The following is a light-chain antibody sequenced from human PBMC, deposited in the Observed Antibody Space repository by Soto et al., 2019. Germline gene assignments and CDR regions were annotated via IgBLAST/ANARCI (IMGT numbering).Light chain of an antibody. J-gene: IGLJ1*01. CDR1: SSDVGGYNY. Sequence: SALTQPASVSGPPGQSITISCTGTSSDVGGYNYVSWYQQHPGKAPKLMIYEVSNRPSEVSNRFSGSKSGNTASLTISGLQAEDEADYYCSAYTSSSTLVFGTGTKVTV. CDR2: EVS. CDR3: SAYTSSSTLV. V-gene: IGLV2-14*01.